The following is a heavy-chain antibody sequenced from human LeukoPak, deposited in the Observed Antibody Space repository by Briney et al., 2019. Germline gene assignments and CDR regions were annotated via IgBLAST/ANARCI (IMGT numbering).Heavy chain of an antibody. J-gene: IGHJ5*02. CDR2: MNPNSGNT. Sequence: ASVKVSCKASGYTFTSYDINWVRQATGQGLEWMGWMNPNSGNTGYAQKFQGRVTITRNTSISTVYMELSSLRSEDTAVYYCARRKGKTYYYDSSGYWVNWFDPWGQGTLVTVSS. D-gene: IGHD3-22*01. CDR1: GYTFTSYD. V-gene: IGHV1-8*03. CDR3: ARRKGKTYYYDSSGYWVNWFDP.